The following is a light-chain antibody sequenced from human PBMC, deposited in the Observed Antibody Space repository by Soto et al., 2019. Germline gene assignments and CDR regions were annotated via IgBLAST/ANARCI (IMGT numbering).Light chain of an antibody. CDR2: DAS. V-gene: IGKV3-11*01. CDR3: QQRSNWQIT. CDR1: QSVSSY. Sequence: EMVLTQSPATLSLSPGERATLSCRASQSVSSYLAWYQQKPGQAPRLLIYDASNRATGIPARFSGSVSGTDFTLTISSLEPEDFAVYYCQQRSNWQITFGQGTRLEIK. J-gene: IGKJ5*01.